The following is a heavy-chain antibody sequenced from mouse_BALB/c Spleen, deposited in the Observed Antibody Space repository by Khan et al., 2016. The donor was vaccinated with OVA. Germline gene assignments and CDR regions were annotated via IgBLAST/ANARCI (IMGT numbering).Heavy chain of an antibody. D-gene: IGHD3-1*01. CDR2: INPNNGDT. V-gene: IGHV1-18*01. J-gene: IGHJ3*01. CDR3: ARSGYGGFSY. Sequence: VKLQKSGPDLVKPGASMKISCKASGYSFTDYIMNWVRQSHGKNLEWIGLINPNNGDTTYNQKFKGKATLTVDKSSSTAYMELLSLTSEDSAVFYCARSGYGGFSYWGQGTLVTISA. CDR1: GYSFTDYI.